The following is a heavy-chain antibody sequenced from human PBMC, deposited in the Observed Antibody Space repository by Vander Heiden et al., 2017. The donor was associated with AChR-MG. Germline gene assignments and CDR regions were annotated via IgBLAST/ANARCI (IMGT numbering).Heavy chain of an antibody. CDR2: ISSSSSYI. CDR3: ARAHYSNPDY. Sequence: EVQLVESGGGVVKPGGSLRLSCAASGFTFRSYSMNWDRLDPGKGLEWGSSISSSSSYIYYADSVKGRFTISRDNAKNSLYLQMNSLGAEDTAVYSCARAHYSNPDYWGQGTLVTVSS. CDR1: GFTFRSYS. D-gene: IGHD4-4*01. J-gene: IGHJ4*02. V-gene: IGHV3-21*03.